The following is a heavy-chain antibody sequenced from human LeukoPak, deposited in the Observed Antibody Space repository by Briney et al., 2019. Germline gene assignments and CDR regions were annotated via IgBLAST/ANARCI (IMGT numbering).Heavy chain of an antibody. CDR1: GGSISSYY. J-gene: IGHJ6*03. V-gene: IGHV4-59*01. CDR2: IYYSGST. D-gene: IGHD6-6*01. Sequence: SETLSLTCTVSGGSISSYYWSWIRQPPGKGLEWIGYIYYSGSTNYNPSLKSRVTISVDTSKNQFSLKLSSVTAADTAVYYCARGHNSSSSGFYYYYMDVWGRGTTVTVSS. CDR3: ARGHNSSSSGFYYYYMDV.